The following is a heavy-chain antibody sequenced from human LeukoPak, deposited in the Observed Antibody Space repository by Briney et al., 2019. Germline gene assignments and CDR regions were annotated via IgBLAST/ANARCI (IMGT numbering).Heavy chain of an antibody. CDR2: INPNSGGT. J-gene: IGHJ4*02. D-gene: IGHD2-15*01. CDR3: ARGGYCSGGSCSTDFDY. CDR1: GYTFTSYG. Sequence: GASVKVSCKASGYTFTSYGISWVRQAPGQGLEWMVWINPNSGGTKYAQKFQGRVTTTWDTSINTAYMELTSLRSDDSAVYYCARGGYCSGGSCSTDFDYWGQGTLVTVSS. V-gene: IGHV1-2*02.